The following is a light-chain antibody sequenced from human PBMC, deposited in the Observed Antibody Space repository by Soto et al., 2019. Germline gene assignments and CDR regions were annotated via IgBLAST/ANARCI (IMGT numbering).Light chain of an antibody. V-gene: IGLV2-14*01. CDR3: SSSTSSSTLI. J-gene: IGLJ2*01. Sequence: QSALTQPASVSGSLGQSITISCSGTSSDVGDYYYVSWYQQHPGQAPKLLIYGVTDRPSGVSHRFSGSRSDSTASLTISGIQAADDADYYSSSSTSSSTLIFGGGTKVTVL. CDR1: SSDVGDYYY. CDR2: GVT.